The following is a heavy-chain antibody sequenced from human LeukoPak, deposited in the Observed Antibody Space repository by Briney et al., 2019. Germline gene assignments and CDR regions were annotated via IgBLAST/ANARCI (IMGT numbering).Heavy chain of an antibody. CDR3: ARALVGATINANYYYYYMDV. Sequence: GGSLRLSCTASGFTFDDYGMSWVRQAPGKGLEWVSGINWNGGSTGYADSVKGRFTISRDNPKNSLYLQMNSLRAEDTALYYCARALVGATINANYYYYYMDVWGKGTTVTVSS. J-gene: IGHJ6*03. CDR2: INWNGGST. D-gene: IGHD1-26*01. V-gene: IGHV3-20*04. CDR1: GFTFDDYG.